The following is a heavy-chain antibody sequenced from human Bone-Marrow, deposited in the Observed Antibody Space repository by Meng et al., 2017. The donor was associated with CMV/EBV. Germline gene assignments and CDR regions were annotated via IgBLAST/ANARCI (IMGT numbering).Heavy chain of an antibody. V-gene: IGHV3-30*04. CDR3: ARVSGRTTRKNN. D-gene: IGHD1-7*01. Sequence: GESLKISCAASGFTFSSYAMHWVRQAPGKGLEWGAVISYDGSNKYYADSVKGRFTISRDNSKNSLYLQMNSLRAEDTAVYYCARVSGRTTRKNNWGQGTLVTVSS. CDR2: ISYDGSNK. J-gene: IGHJ4*02. CDR1: GFTFSSYA.